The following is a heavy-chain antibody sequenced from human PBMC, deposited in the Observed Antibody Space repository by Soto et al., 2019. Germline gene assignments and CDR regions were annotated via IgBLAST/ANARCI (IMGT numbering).Heavy chain of an antibody. D-gene: IGHD2-21*01. V-gene: IGHV4-59*01. CDR2: IYHSGST. J-gene: IGHJ4*02. CDR1: GASIRSYY. Sequence: QVQLQESGPGLAKPSETLSLTCTVSGASIRSYYWSWIRQSPGKGLEWIGYIYHSGSTNYNPSLKSRVTMSVDTSNNQFSLKLSSVTAADTAVYYCASGSPDFYWGQGTLVTVSS. CDR3: ASGSPDFY.